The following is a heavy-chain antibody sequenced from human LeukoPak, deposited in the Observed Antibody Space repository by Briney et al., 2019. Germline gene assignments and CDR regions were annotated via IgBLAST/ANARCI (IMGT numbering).Heavy chain of an antibody. CDR2: ISPSSGAI. J-gene: IGHJ4*02. CDR3: ARDMGTSSWHAFDN. CDR1: GFTFRTYY. V-gene: IGHV3-48*01. Sequence: GGSLRLSCAASGFTFRTYYMNWVRQTPGKGLEWVSYISPSSGAIHYADSVKGRFTISRDNAKNSLSPQMNSLRAEDTAVYYCARDMGTSSWHAFDNWGQGTLVTVSS. D-gene: IGHD6-13*01.